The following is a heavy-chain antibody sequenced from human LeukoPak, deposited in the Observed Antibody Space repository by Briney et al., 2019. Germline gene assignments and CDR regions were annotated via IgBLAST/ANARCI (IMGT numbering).Heavy chain of an antibody. D-gene: IGHD2-2*01. J-gene: IGHJ6*02. V-gene: IGHV4-34*01. Sequence: SETLSLTCAAYGGSFSGYYWSWIRQPPGKGLEWIGEINHSGSTNYNPSLKSRVTISADTSKHQFSLKLSSVTAADTAVYYCARGPSCSSASCYGQYYYYYGLDVWGRGTTVTVSS. CDR3: ARGPSCSSASCYGQYYYYYGLDV. CDR1: GGSFSGYY. CDR2: INHSGST.